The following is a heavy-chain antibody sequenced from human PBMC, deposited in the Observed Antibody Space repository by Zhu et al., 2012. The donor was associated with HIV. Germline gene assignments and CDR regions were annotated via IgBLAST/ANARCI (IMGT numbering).Heavy chain of an antibody. V-gene: IGHV4-38-2*02. Sequence: QVHLQESGPGLVKPSETLSLTCTVSGNSINNGYSWGWIRQLPGMGLEWIGNIYYTWTTYYNPSLKSRVIISADTSKNQFSLQLNSVTATDTAVYYCARDIWFVSYWGSWFDPWARESRSPSPQ. CDR1: GNSINNGYS. CDR3: ARDIWFVSYWGSWFDP. D-gene: IGHD3-10*01. J-gene: IGHJ5*02. CDR2: IYYTWTT.